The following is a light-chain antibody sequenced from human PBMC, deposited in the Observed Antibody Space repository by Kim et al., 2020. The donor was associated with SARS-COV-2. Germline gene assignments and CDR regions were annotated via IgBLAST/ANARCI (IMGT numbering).Light chain of an antibody. CDR2: GSS. V-gene: IGKV3-20*01. J-gene: IGKJ1*01. Sequence: EIVLTQSPCTLSLSPGERATLSCRASQSVSSSNLSWYQQTPDQPPSLLISGSSTKGTGIPDRFSSSASATVFTLTISRQEHEDVAVYYCQHYGNSLWTFAQGTKVDIK. CDR3: QHYGNSLWT. CDR1: QSVSSSN.